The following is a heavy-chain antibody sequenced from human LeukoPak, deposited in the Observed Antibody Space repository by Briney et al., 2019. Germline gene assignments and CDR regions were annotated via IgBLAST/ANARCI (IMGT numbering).Heavy chain of an antibody. D-gene: IGHD2-21*02. CDR2: ISGSGGST. CDR3: AKGLLAYCGGDCYFDY. J-gene: IGHJ4*02. V-gene: IGHV3-23*01. Sequence: PGGSLRLSCAASGFTFSSYAMSWVRQAPGKGLEWVSAISGSGGSTYYADSVKGRFTISRDNSKNTLYLQMNSLRAEDTAVYYCAKGLLAYCGGDCYFDYWGQGTLVTVSS. CDR1: GFTFSSYA.